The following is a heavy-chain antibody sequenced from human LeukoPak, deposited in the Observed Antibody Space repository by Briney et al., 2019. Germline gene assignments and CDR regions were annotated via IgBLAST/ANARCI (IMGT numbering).Heavy chain of an antibody. J-gene: IGHJ4*02. Sequence: GGSLRLSCAASGFTFSDYSMNWVRQAPGKGLEWISFIGIDSGNTNYADSVKGRFTISGDKAKNSLYLQMNSLRVEDTAVYYCARDYKYAFDNWGQGTLVTVSS. CDR3: ARDYKYAFDN. D-gene: IGHD5-24*01. V-gene: IGHV3-48*01. CDR2: IGIDSGNT. CDR1: GFTFSDYS.